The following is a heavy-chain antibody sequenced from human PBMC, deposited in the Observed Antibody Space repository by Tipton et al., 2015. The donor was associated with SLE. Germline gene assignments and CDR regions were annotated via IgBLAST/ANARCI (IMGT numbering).Heavy chain of an antibody. J-gene: IGHJ5*02. V-gene: IGHV4-31*03. CDR3: ARDGSSSWYRGRGNWFDP. D-gene: IGHD6-13*01. CDR1: GGSISSGGYY. CDR2: IYYSGST. Sequence: TLSLTCTVSGGSISSGGYYWNWIRQHPGKGLEWIGYIYYSGSTYYNPSLKSRVTISVDTSKNQLSLKLSSVTAADTAVYYCARDGSSSWYRGRGNWFDPWGQGTLVIVSS.